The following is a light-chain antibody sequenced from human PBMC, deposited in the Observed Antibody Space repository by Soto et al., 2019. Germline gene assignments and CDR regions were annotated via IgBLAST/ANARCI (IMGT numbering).Light chain of an antibody. CDR2: RTD. CDR3: AAWDNSLRWV. Sequence: QSVLSQPPSASGAPGQRVTISCSGSSSNIGSNFVDWYQQLPGTAPKLLIYRTDQRPSGVPDRFSGSKPGASASLVISGLRSEDEADYYCAAWDNSLRWVFGGGTKLTV. J-gene: IGLJ3*02. CDR1: SSNIGSNF. V-gene: IGLV1-47*01.